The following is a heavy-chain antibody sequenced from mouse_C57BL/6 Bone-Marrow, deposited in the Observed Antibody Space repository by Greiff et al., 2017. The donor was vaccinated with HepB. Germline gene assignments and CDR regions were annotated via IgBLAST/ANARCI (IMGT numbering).Heavy chain of an antibody. CDR3: ASFVVAAVVDY. D-gene: IGHD1-1*02. CDR2: IYPCSGST. Sequence: QVQLQQSGAELVKPGASVKMSCKASGYTFTSYWITWVKQRPGQGLEWIGDIYPCSGSTNYNEKFKGKATLTVDTSSSTAYMQLSSLTSEDSAVYYCASFVVAAVVDYWDQGTTITVSS. CDR1: GYTFTSYW. V-gene: IGHV1-55*01. J-gene: IGHJ2*01.